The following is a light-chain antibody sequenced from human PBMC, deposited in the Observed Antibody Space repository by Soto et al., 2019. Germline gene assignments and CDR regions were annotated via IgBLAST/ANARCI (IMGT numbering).Light chain of an antibody. CDR2: DAS. J-gene: IGKJ1*01. CDR3: QQYHNWWT. V-gene: IGKV3D-15*01. Sequence: EIVMTQSPATLSVSPGEGSTLSCRVSQSVGSKLAWYQQRPGQAPRLLIYDASNRATGIPARFSGSGSGTEFSLTISSLQSEDFAVYYCQQYHNWWTFGQGTKV. CDR1: QSVGSK.